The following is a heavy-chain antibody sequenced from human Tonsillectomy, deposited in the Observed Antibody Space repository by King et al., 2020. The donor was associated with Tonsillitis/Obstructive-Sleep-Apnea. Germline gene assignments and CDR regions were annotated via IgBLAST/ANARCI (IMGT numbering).Heavy chain of an antibody. CDR2: IFWDDDK. J-gene: IGHJ4*02. D-gene: IGHD1-1*01. Sequence: TLKESGPTLVKPTHTLTLTCTFSGFSLGTSGLGVGWIRQPPGKALEWLALIFWDDDKRYSPSLKSRLTITKDTYKNQVVLTLTNMDPVDTATYYCALLYNCNDPYFFEYWGQGTLVTVSS. CDR3: ALLYNCNDPYFFEY. CDR1: GFSLGTSGLG. V-gene: IGHV2-5*02.